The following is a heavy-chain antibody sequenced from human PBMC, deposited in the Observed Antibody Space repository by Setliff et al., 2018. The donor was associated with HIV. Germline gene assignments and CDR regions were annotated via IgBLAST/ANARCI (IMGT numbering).Heavy chain of an antibody. J-gene: IGHJ4*02. CDR2: ISDTSATM. D-gene: IGHD3-10*01. CDR1: GFTFNTYT. CDR3: ARGNTMVTDFDY. V-gene: IGHV3-48*01. Sequence: GGSLRLSCAASGFTFNTYTMNWVRQAPGKGLEWLSYISDTSATMSYADSVEGRFTISRDNAKNSLYLQMNSLRAEDTAVYYCARGNTMVTDFDYWGQGTLVTVSS.